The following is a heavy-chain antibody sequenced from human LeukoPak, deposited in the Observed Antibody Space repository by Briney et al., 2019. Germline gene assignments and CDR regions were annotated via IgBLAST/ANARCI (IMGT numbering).Heavy chain of an antibody. D-gene: IGHD1-26*01. CDR2: INPDSGGT. CDR3: AGAGYRGNYYYYFDF. V-gene: IGHV1-2*02. J-gene: IGHJ4*02. Sequence: ASVKVSCKASGYTFTGKFLHWVRQAPGQGLEWMGWINPDSGGTNYAQKFQGRVTMTRDTSISTVYMELSSLRSDDTAVYYCAGAGYRGNYYYYFDFWGQGTLVTVSS. CDR1: GYTFTGKF.